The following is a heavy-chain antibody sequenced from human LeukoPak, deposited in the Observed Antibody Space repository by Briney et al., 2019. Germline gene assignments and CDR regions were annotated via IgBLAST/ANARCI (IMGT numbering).Heavy chain of an antibody. D-gene: IGHD2-8*01. CDR2: IYSSGST. CDR1: GGSISSYY. CDR3: ARVGYASSAIYFQQ. J-gene: IGHJ1*01. V-gene: IGHV4-4*07. Sequence: SETLSLTCTVSGGSISSYYWSWIRQPAGKGLEWIGRIYSSGSTNYNPSLKSRVTMSVDTSKNQFSLKVTSVTAADTAVYYCARVGYASSAIYFQQWGQGTLVSVSS.